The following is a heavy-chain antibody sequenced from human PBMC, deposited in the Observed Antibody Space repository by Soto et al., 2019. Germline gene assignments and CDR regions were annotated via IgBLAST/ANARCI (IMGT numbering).Heavy chain of an antibody. CDR1: GFIFYGHD. CDR2: VSHDGRDK. J-gene: IGHJ6*02. Sequence: QGQVVESGGGVVQPGRSLRLSCVVPGFIFYGHDMHWVRQAPGKGLEWVASVSHDGRDKYYGDSVRGRFTVSRERSRDVVSLKVNSLRGEDTALYYFAINVSYYETPSPLDPPVAARYSAPASPHSRGQDVWRQGTTVTVSS. CDR3: AINVSYYETPSPLDPPVAARYSAPASPHSRGQDV. D-gene: IGHD3-16*01. V-gene: IGHV3-30*03.